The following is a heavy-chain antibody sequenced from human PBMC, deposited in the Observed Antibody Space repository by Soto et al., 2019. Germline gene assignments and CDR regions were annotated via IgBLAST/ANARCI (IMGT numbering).Heavy chain of an antibody. CDR3: ARTLECSSWYFCYFDY. Sequence: PSETLSLTCTVSGGSISSSSYYWGWIRQPPGKGLEWIGSIYYSGSTYYNPSLKSRVTISVDTSKNQFSLKLSSVTAADAAVYYCARTLECSSWYFCYFDYWGQGTLVTVSS. V-gene: IGHV4-39*01. CDR1: GGSISSSSYY. J-gene: IGHJ4*02. D-gene: IGHD6-13*01. CDR2: IYYSGST.